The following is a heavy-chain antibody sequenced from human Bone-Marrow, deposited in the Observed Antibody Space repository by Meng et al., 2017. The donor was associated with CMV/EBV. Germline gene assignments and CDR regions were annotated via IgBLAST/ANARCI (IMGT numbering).Heavy chain of an antibody. Sequence: GESLKISCVSSGSTFSTYAMSWVRQAPGKGLEWVAAVSGGDGTTYYADSVKGRFTISRDNSKNTVYLQMKSLIAEDTAIYYCAKSWSGWPYDAFDVWGQGTMVTVSS. CDR1: GSTFSTYA. CDR2: VSGGDGTT. D-gene: IGHD3-3*01. J-gene: IGHJ3*01. V-gene: IGHV3-23*01. CDR3: AKSWSGWPYDAFDV.